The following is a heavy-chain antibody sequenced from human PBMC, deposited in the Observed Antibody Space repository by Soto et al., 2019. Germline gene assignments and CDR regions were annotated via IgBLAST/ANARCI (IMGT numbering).Heavy chain of an antibody. J-gene: IGHJ3*02. D-gene: IGHD2-15*01. CDR3: AHSATVSDAFDI. CDR2: IYWDDDK. Sequence: QITLKESGPTLVKPTQTLTLTCTFSGFSLRISGVGVGWIRQPPGKALEWLALIYWDDDKRYSPSLKSRLTITKDTPKNPVVLTTTNMDPVDTATSYCAHSATVSDAFDIWGQGTMVTVSS. CDR1: GFSLRISGVG. V-gene: IGHV2-5*02.